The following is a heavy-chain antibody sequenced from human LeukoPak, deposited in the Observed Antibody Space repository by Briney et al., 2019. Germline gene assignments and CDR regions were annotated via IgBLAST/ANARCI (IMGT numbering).Heavy chain of an antibody. V-gene: IGHV3-7*01. CDR3: ARASYESSGYYSGAGARADF. J-gene: IGHJ4*02. D-gene: IGHD3-22*01. CDR1: GFTFGGSW. CDR2: IKQGGSEK. Sequence: SGGSLRLSCAASGFTFGGSWMSWVRQAPGKGLEWVANIKQGGSEKYYVDSVKGRFTISRDNAKNSLYLQMNSVRAEDTAVYYCARASYESSGYYSGAGARADFWGQGTLVTVSS.